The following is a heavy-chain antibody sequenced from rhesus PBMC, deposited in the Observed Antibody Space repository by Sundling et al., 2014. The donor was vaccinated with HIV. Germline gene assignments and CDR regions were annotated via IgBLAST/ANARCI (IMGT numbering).Heavy chain of an antibody. Sequence: QVQLQESGPGVVKPSETLSLTCAVSGGSISDSYRWSWIRQPPGKGLEWIGYIYGSSSTTNYNPSLKSRVTISKDTSKNQFSLKLSSVTAADTAVYYCARGILEVLVYWGQGVLVTVSS. V-gene: IGHV4S10*01. CDR1: GGSISDSYR. CDR2: IYGSSSTT. CDR3: ARGILEVLVY. J-gene: IGHJ4*01. D-gene: IGHD1-26*01.